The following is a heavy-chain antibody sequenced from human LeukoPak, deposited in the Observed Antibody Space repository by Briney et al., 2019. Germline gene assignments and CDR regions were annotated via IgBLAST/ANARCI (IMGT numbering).Heavy chain of an antibody. Sequence: SQTLSLTCTVSGGSVSSGSYYWGWIRQPPGKGLEWIGSIYHSGSTYYNPSLKSRVTISVDTSKNQFSLKLSSVTAADTAVYYCARVGYYDSSGYYSYSPFDAFDIWGQGTMVTVSS. J-gene: IGHJ3*02. D-gene: IGHD3-22*01. CDR3: ARVGYYDSSGYYSYSPFDAFDI. V-gene: IGHV4-39*07. CDR1: GGSVSSGSYY. CDR2: IYHSGST.